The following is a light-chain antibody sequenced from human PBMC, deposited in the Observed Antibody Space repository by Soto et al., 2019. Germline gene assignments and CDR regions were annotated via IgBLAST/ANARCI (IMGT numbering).Light chain of an antibody. CDR3: SSFSSTTATTVV. V-gene: IGLV2-14*01. Sequence: QSALTQPASVSGSPGQSITISCTGTSSDVGGYKYVSWYQQHPGKAPKLIIYGVSNRPSGVPNRFSASKSGNTASLTISGLQAEDEADYFCSSFSSTTATTVVFGGGTKLTVL. J-gene: IGLJ2*01. CDR2: GVS. CDR1: SSDVGGYKY.